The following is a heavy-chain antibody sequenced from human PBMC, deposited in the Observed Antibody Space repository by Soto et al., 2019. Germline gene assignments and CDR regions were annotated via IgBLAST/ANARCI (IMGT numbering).Heavy chain of an antibody. Sequence: EVQLLESGGGLVQPGGSLRLSCAASGFTFSSYAMSWVRQAPGKGLEWVSAISGSGGSTYYADSVKGRFTIPRDNSKNALYLQMNSLRAEDTAVYYCAKDRVAYSSGWPDIWGQGTMVTVSS. V-gene: IGHV3-23*01. CDR2: ISGSGGST. CDR1: GFTFSSYA. J-gene: IGHJ3*02. CDR3: AKDRVAYSSGWPDI. D-gene: IGHD6-19*01.